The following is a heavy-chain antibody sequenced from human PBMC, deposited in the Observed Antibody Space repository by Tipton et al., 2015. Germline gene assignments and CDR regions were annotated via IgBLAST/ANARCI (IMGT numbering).Heavy chain of an antibody. J-gene: IGHJ6*02. CDR3: ARDLEHGMDV. CDR1: GVSISGTSYY. CDR2: IYYSGDM. V-gene: IGHV4-39*07. Sequence: TLSLTCTVSGVSISGTSYYWGWIRQPPGKGLEWIGSIYYSGDMYYNPSLKSRVTISTDTSKNQFSLKLSSVTAADTAVYYCARDLEHGMDVWGQGTTVTVSS. D-gene: IGHD5-24*01.